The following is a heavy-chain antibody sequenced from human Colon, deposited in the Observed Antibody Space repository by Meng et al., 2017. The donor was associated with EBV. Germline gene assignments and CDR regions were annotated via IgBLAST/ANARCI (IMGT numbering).Heavy chain of an antibody. J-gene: IGHJ4*02. CDR2: IDDSGST. Sequence: QVRLQESVPGLVKPSGTLSLTCGVSGVSISSNIRWTWVRQPPGKGLEWIGDIDDSGSTNYNPSLNSRISISLDKSKNHFSLKVNSVTAADTAVYYCARGKQDAWELLAYWGQGALVTVSS. CDR3: ARGKQDAWELLAY. CDR1: GVSISSNIR. D-gene: IGHD1-26*01. V-gene: IGHV4-4*02.